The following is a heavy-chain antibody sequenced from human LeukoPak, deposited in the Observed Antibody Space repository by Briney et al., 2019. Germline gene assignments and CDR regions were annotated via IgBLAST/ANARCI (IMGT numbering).Heavy chain of an antibody. CDR1: GFTFSSYA. J-gene: IGHJ6*03. CDR3: ANGLGPNCSSTSCLHYYYYYMDV. V-gene: IGHV3-23*01. D-gene: IGHD2-2*01. CDR2: ISGSGGST. Sequence: GGSLRLSCAASGFTFSSYAMSWVRQAPGKGLEWVSAISGSGGSTYYADSVKGRFTISRDNSKNTLYLQMNSLRAEDTAVYYCANGLGPNCSSTSCLHYYYYYMDVWGKGTTVTVSS.